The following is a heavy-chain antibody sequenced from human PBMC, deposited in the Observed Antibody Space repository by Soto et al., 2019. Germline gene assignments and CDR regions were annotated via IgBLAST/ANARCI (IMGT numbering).Heavy chain of an antibody. J-gene: IGHJ4*02. V-gene: IGHV1-18*01. Sequence: QVQLVQSGAEVRKPGASVKVSCKASGYIFTHYGIGWVRQAPGQGLEWMGWINGYNGKANYAQEFRGRVSMTTDISTSTAYMDLRSLTSDDTGVYYCARWDGIFGAGGVDWGQGTLVTVSS. CDR2: INGYNGKA. CDR1: GYIFTHYG. D-gene: IGHD3-16*01. CDR3: ARWDGIFGAGGVD.